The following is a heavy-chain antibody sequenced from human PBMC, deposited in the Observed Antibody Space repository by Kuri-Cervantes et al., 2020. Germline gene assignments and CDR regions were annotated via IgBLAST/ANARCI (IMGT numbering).Heavy chain of an antibody. CDR2: IKQDGSEK. D-gene: IGHD6-13*01. CDR1: GFTFSSYW. V-gene: IGHV3-7*03. Sequence: GESLKISCAASGFTFSSYWMSWVRQAPGKGLEWVANIKQDGSEKYYVDSVKGRFTISRDNSKNTLYLQMNSLRSEDTAVYYCATQISSSSWYGSGWTNWFDPWGQGTLVTVSS. J-gene: IGHJ5*02. CDR3: ATQISSSSWYGSGWTNWFDP.